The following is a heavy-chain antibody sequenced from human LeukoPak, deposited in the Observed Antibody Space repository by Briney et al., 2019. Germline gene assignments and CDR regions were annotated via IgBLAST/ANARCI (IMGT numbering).Heavy chain of an antibody. CDR1: GYTFTSYG. Sequence: ASVKVSCKASGYTFTSYGISWVRQAPGRGLEWMGWISAYNGNTNYAQKLQGRVTMTTDTSTSTAYMELRSLRSDDTAVYYCARQGLGSSWYYFDYWGQGTLVTVSS. D-gene: IGHD6-13*01. CDR2: ISAYNGNT. V-gene: IGHV1-18*01. J-gene: IGHJ4*02. CDR3: ARQGLGSSWYYFDY.